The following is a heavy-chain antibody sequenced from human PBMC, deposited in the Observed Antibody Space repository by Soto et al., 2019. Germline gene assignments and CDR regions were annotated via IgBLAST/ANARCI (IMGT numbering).Heavy chain of an antibody. D-gene: IGHD2-15*01. CDR2: IYSGGST. CDR1: GFTVSSNY. J-gene: IGHJ4*02. Sequence: PGGSLRLSCAASGFTVSSNYMSWVRQAPGKGLEWVSVIYSGGSTYYADSVKGRFTISRDNSKNTLYLQMNSLRAEDTAVYYCVDHGYCSGGSCYTFDYWGQGTLVTVSS. CDR3: VDHGYCSGGSCYTFDY. V-gene: IGHV3-66*01.